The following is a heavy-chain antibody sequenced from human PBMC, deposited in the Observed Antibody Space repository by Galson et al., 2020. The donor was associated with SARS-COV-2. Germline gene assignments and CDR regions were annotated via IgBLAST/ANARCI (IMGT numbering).Heavy chain of an antibody. CDR1: GYTFTSYG. D-gene: IGHD2-21*01. CDR2: ISAYNGNT. J-gene: IGHJ5*02. V-gene: IGHV1-18*01. CDR3: ASFFLVNPSYCGGDCYPPGFDP. Sequence: ASATVSCHASGYTFTSYGISWVRQAPGQGLEWMGWISAYNGNTNYAQQLQGRVTMTTDTSTSTAYMELRSLRSDDTAVYYCASFFLVNPSYCGGDCYPPGFDPWGQGTLVTVSS.